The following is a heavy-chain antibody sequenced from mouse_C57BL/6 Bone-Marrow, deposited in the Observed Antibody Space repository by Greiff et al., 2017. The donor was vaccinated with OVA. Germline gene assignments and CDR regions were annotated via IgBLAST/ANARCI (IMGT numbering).Heavy chain of an antibody. D-gene: IGHD1-1*01. V-gene: IGHV1-5*01. CDR1: GYTFTSYW. CDR3: TRGYYYGSSGYFDV. CDR2: IYPGNSDT. Sequence: EVQLVESGTVLARPGASVKMSCKTSGYTFTSYWMHWVKQRPGQGLEWKGAIYPGNSDTSYNQKFKGKAKLTAVTSASTAYMELSSLTNEDSAVYYCTRGYYYGSSGYFDVWGTGTTVTVSS. J-gene: IGHJ1*03.